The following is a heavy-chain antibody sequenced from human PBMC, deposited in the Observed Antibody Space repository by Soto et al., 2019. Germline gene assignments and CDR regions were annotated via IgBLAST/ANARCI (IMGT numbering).Heavy chain of an antibody. Sequence: KKDMASVKVSCKASGYTFTGYYMHWVRQAPGQGLEWMGWINPNSGGTNYAQKFQGWVTMTRDTSISTAYMELSRLRSDDTAVYYCARGPDLRFLEWSPSYYYMDVWGKGTTVTVSS. J-gene: IGHJ6*03. CDR3: ARGPDLRFLEWSPSYYYMDV. D-gene: IGHD3-3*01. V-gene: IGHV1-2*04. CDR1: GYTFTGYY. CDR2: INPNSGGT.